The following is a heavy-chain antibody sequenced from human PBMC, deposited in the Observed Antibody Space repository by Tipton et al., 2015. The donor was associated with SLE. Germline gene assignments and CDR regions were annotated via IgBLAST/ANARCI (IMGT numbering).Heavy chain of an antibody. CDR1: GYSFTSYW. J-gene: IGHJ4*02. D-gene: IGHD3-22*01. CDR2: IYPGDSDT. Sequence: QLVQSGAEVKKPGESLKISCKGSGYSFTSYWIGWVRQMPGKGLEWMGIIYPGDSDTRYSPSFQGQVTISADKSISTAYLQWSSLKASDTAMYYCARRYDSSGYYSSFDYWGQGTLVTVSS. V-gene: IGHV5-51*01. CDR3: ARRYDSSGYYSSFDY.